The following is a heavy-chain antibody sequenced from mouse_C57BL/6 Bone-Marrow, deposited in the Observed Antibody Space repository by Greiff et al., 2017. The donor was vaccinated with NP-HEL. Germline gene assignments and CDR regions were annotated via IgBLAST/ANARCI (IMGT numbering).Heavy chain of an antibody. D-gene: IGHD4-1*01. J-gene: IGHJ2*01. V-gene: IGHV14-4*01. Sequence: EVQLQQSGAELVRSGASVKLSCTASGFNIKDDYMHWVKQRPEQGLEWIGWIDPENGDTEYASKFQGKATITADTSSNTAYLQLSSLTSEDTAVYYCTTGLGQGDFDYWGHGTTLTVSS. CDR1: GFNIKDDY. CDR3: TTGLGQGDFDY. CDR2: IDPENGDT.